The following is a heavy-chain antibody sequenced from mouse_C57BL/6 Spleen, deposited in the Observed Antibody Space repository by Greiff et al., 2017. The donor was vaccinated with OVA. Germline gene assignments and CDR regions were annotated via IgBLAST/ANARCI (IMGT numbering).Heavy chain of an antibody. V-gene: IGHV1-76*01. Sequence: VQLQESGAELVRPGASVKLSCKASGYTFTDYYINWVKQRPGQGLEWIARIYPGSGNTYYNEKFKGKATLTAEKSSSTAYMQLSSLTSEDSAVYFCALKRYFDVWGTGTTVTVSS. CDR2: IYPGSGNT. CDR1: GYTFTDYY. CDR3: ALKRYFDV. J-gene: IGHJ1*03.